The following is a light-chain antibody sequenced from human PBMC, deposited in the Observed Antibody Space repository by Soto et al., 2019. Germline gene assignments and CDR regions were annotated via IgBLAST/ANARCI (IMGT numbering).Light chain of an antibody. V-gene: IGKV1-33*01. J-gene: IGKJ4*01. CDR3: QQYDNIPLT. CDR2: DAS. CDR1: QDISDF. Sequence: DFQMTQSPSSLSASVGDRVTITCQASQDISDFLNWYQQKPGAAPKLLIYDASNLQAGVPSRFSGSGSGTDFTFTISSLQPEDVAKYSCQQYDNIPLTFGGGTKVEIK.